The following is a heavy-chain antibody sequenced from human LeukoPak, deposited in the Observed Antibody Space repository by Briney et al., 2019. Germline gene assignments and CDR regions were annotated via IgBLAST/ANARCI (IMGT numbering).Heavy chain of an antibody. D-gene: IGHD2-2*01. CDR3: TRVVPAATYYYYYYMDV. CDR1: GFTFGDYA. V-gene: IGHV3-49*04. Sequence: PGGSLRLSCTASGFTFGDYAMSWVRQAPGKGLEWVGFIRSKAYGGTTEYAASVKGRFTISRDDSKSIAYLQMNSLKTEDTAVYYCTRVVPAATYYYYYYMDVWGKGTTVTVSS. CDR2: IRSKAYGGTT. J-gene: IGHJ6*03.